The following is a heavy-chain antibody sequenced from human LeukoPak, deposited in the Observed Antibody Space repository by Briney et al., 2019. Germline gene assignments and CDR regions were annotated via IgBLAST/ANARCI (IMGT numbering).Heavy chain of an antibody. J-gene: IGHJ4*02. D-gene: IGHD4-17*01. CDR1: GYIFISYW. CDR2: IYPGDSDN. V-gene: IGHV5-51*01. Sequence: GASLKISFKGSGYIFISYWLGFVRQIPGKAPEWMGIIYPGDSDNRYSSSFQGQVTISAAKSISTAFLQWSSLEASDTAMYYCARRATVTYLDYWGQGTLVTVSS. CDR3: ARRATVTYLDY.